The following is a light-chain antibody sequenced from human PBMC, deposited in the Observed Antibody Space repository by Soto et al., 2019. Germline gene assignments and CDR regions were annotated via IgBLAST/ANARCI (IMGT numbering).Light chain of an antibody. V-gene: IGKV3-11*01. CDR2: DAS. J-gene: IGKJ3*01. CDR3: QQRSNWPPLFT. Sequence: EIVLTQSPATLSLSPGERATLSCRASQSVSSYLAWYQQKPDQTPRLLIYDASNRDTGIPARFSGSGYGTIFILTFSSLDPEDFAVYYCQQRSNWPPLFTFGPGTKVDIK. CDR1: QSVSSY.